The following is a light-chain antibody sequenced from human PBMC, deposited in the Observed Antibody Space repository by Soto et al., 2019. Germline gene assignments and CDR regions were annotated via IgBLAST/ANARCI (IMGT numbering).Light chain of an antibody. CDR1: QSVGGN. Sequence: EILMTQSPATLSLSPGERGTLSCRASQSVGGNLACYQQRRGQAPRLLIYGASSRATGIPARFSGSGSGTEFTLTISSLQSEDFAVYYCQQYNNWPRTFGQGTKVDIK. V-gene: IGKV3-15*01. CDR2: GAS. CDR3: QQYNNWPRT. J-gene: IGKJ1*01.